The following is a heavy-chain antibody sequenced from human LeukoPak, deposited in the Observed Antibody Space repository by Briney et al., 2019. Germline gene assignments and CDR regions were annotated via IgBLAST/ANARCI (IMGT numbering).Heavy chain of an antibody. CDR3: ARGYCSGGSCYNGVDV. CDR1: GGSISSYY. D-gene: IGHD2-15*01. J-gene: IGHJ6*02. Sequence: SETLSLTCTVSGGSISSYYRSWIRQPPGKGLEWIGYIYYSGSTNYNPSLKSRVTISVDTSKNQFSLKLSSVTAADTAVYYCARGYCSGGSCYNGVDVWGQGTTVTVSS. V-gene: IGHV4-59*01. CDR2: IYYSGST.